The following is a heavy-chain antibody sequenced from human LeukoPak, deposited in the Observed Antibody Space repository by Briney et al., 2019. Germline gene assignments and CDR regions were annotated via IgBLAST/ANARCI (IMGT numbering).Heavy chain of an antibody. CDR1: GGSISSSY. CDR3: ARHRAYSSSSPFDY. V-gene: IGHV4-59*08. CDR2: IYYTGST. J-gene: IGHJ4*02. D-gene: IGHD6-6*01. Sequence: SETLSLTCSVSGGSISSSYWSWIRQPPGKGLEWIGYIYYTGSTNYNPSLKSRVTRFVDMSKNQFSLRLSSVTAADTAVYYCARHRAYSSSSPFDYWGQGTLVTVSS.